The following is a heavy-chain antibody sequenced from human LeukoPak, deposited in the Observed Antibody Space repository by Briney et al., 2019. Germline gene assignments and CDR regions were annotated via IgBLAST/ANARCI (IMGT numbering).Heavy chain of an antibody. CDR2: TSWNSGSI. CDR1: GFTFDDYA. J-gene: IGHJ5*02. V-gene: IGHV3-9*01. CDR3: VKDAGTA. Sequence: GGSLRLSCAASGFTFDDYAMHWVRQAPGKGLEWVSGTSWNSGSIGYADSVKGRFTISRDNAKNSLYLQMNSLRAEDTALYYCVKDAGTAWGQGTLVTVSS. D-gene: IGHD2-8*02.